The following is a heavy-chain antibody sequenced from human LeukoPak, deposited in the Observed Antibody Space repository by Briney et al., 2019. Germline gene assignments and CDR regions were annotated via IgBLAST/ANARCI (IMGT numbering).Heavy chain of an antibody. CDR3: ARGPSGYHNT. J-gene: IGHJ4*02. D-gene: IGHD5-12*01. Sequence: GGSLRLSCAASGFTFSSYAMHWVRQAPDKGLEWVAVISYDGSNKYYADSVKGRFTISRDNSKNTLYLQMNSLRAEDTAVYYCARGPSGYHNTGGQGTLVTVSS. CDR2: ISYDGSNK. V-gene: IGHV3-30*14. CDR1: GFTFSSYA.